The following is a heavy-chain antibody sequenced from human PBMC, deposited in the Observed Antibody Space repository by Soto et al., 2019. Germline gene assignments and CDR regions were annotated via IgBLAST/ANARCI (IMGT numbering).Heavy chain of an antibody. J-gene: IGHJ4*02. V-gene: IGHV1-2*02. CDR3: AKVISTIGSKQWLAQTKHQALDY. Sequence: QVNLVQSGAEGKKPGASVKVSCKASGYNFNGYYIHWMRQAPGQGLEWMGWMNPNTGGANYGKKLQGKFIMTTAEPISTASLELRSLTSDDTAVYYCAKVISTIGSKQWLAQTKHQALDYWGQGTLVTVSS. CDR1: GYNFNGYY. D-gene: IGHD6-19*01. CDR2: MNPNTGGA.